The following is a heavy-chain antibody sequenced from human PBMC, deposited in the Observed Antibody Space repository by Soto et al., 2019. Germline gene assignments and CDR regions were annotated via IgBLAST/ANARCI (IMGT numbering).Heavy chain of an antibody. CDR2: MNPNSGNT. CDR1: GYTFTSYD. D-gene: IGHD6-19*01. Sequence: ASVKVSCKASGYTFTSYDINWVRQATGQGLGWMGWMNPNSGNTGYAQKFQGRVTMTRNTSISTAYMELSSLRSEDTAVYYCARGQVATRPRIVSVAGTGGNYYYGMDVWGQGTTVTVSS. V-gene: IGHV1-8*01. J-gene: IGHJ6*02. CDR3: ARGQVATRPRIVSVAGTGGNYYYGMDV.